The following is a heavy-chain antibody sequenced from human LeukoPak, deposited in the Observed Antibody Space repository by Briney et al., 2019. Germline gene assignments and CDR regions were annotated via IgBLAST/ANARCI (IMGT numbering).Heavy chain of an antibody. Sequence: PSETLSLTCTVSGGSISSGYYWGWIRQPPGKGLEWIGSIYHSGSTYYNPSLKSRVTISVDTSKNQFSLKLSSVTAADTAVYYCAREDDSSGYSYYFDYWGQGTLVTVSS. CDR3: AREDDSSGYSYYFDY. D-gene: IGHD3-22*01. V-gene: IGHV4-38-2*02. CDR2: IYHSGST. J-gene: IGHJ4*02. CDR1: GGSISSGYY.